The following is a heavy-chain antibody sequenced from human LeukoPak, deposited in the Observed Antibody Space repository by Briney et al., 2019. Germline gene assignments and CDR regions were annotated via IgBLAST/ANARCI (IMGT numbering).Heavy chain of an antibody. Sequence: ASVKVSCKAPGYTFTGYYMHWVRQAPGQGLEWMGWINPNSGGTNYAQKFQGRVTMTRDTSISTAYMELSRLRSDDTAVYYCARSLAGSSGCDYWGQGTLVTVSS. V-gene: IGHV1-2*02. CDR1: GYTFTGYY. D-gene: IGHD6-19*01. CDR3: ARSLAGSSGCDY. J-gene: IGHJ4*02. CDR2: INPNSGGT.